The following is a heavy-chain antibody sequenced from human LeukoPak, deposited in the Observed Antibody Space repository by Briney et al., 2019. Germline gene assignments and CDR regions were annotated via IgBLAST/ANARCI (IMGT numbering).Heavy chain of an antibody. Sequence: SETLSLTCSVSGGSLSSDYWNWIRQPPGKGLEWLGYIYTSGNTDYNPSLKSRVTISVDTSKKQFSLKLSSVTAADTAVYYCARAPSPMYSSSAPLDYWGQGTLVSVSS. CDR2: IYTSGNT. V-gene: IGHV4-4*09. CDR3: ARAPSPMYSSSAPLDY. J-gene: IGHJ4*02. D-gene: IGHD6-6*01. CDR1: GGSLSSDY.